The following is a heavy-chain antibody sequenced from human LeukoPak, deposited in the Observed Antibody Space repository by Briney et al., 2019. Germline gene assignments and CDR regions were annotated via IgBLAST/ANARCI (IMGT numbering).Heavy chain of an antibody. J-gene: IGHJ4*02. CDR2: ISGSGGST. D-gene: IGHD1-26*01. CDR1: GFTFSSYA. Sequence: GGSLRLSCAASGFTFSSYAVSWVRQAPGKGLEWVSAISGSGGSTYYADSVKGRFTISRDNSKNTLYLQMNSLRAEDTAVYYCANGLWELRSVDYWGQGTLVTVSS. CDR3: ANGLWELRSVDY. V-gene: IGHV3-23*01.